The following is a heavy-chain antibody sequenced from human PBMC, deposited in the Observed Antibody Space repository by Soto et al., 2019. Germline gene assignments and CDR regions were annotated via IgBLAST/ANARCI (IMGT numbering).Heavy chain of an antibody. J-gene: IGHJ6*02. Sequence: SETLSLTCTVSGGPVRDAYSYWTWIRQPPGKGLEWMGYLSYTGSTYYNPSLKSRVTISVDRSKNQFSLKLSSVTAADTAVYYCARGNGGNTMVRGVSFYYYGMDVWGQGTTVTVSS. V-gene: IGHV4-30-4*01. D-gene: IGHD3-10*01. CDR2: LSYTGST. CDR3: ARGNGGNTMVRGVSFYYYGMDV. CDR1: GGPVRDAYSY.